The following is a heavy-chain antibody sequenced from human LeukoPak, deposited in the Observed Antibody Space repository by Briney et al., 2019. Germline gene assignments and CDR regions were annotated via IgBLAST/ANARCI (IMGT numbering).Heavy chain of an antibody. CDR1: GFTFSSYE. J-gene: IGHJ4*02. V-gene: IGHV3-66*01. CDR2: IYSGGST. Sequence: GGSLRLSCAASGFTFSSYEMNWVRQAPGKGLEWVSAIYSGGSTYYADSVKGRFTISRDNSKNTLYLQMNSLRAEDTAVYYCTKEDRYVRSGSRVTFDYWGQGTLVTVSS. D-gene: IGHD3-10*01. CDR3: TKEDRYVRSGSRVTFDY.